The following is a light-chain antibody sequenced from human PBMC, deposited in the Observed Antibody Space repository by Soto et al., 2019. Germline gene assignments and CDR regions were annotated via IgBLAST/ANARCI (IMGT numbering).Light chain of an antibody. V-gene: IGLV2-8*01. J-gene: IGLJ3*02. CDR3: SSYAGSNIWV. Sequence: QSVLTQPPSASESPGQSVTISCTGTSSDVGGYDYVSWYQQHPGKAPKLMIYEVNKRPSGVPDRFSGSKSGNTASLTVSGLQAEDEADYYCSSYAGSNIWVFGGGTKLTVL. CDR2: EVN. CDR1: SSDVGGYDY.